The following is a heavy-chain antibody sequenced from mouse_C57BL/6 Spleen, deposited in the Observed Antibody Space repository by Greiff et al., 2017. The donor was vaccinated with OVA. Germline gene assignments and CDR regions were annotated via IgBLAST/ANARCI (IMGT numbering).Heavy chain of an antibody. Sequence: VQLQQPGAELVKPGASVKMSCKASGYTFTSYWITWVKQRPGQGLEWIGDIYPGSGSTNYNEKFKSKATLTVDTSSSTAYMQLSSLTSEDSAVYYCARGGDYYVLFAYWGQGTLVTFSA. CDR1: GYTFTSYW. CDR2: IYPGSGST. D-gene: IGHD2-1*01. V-gene: IGHV1-55*01. J-gene: IGHJ3*01. CDR3: ARGGDYYVLFAY.